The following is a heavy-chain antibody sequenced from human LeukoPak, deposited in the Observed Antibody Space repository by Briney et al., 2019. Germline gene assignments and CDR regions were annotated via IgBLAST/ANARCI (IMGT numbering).Heavy chain of an antibody. CDR3: AKIPYCSSTSCSKDDAFDI. D-gene: IGHD2-2*01. CDR1: GFTFSSYA. J-gene: IGHJ3*02. CDR2: ISGSGGST. Sequence: PGGSLRLSCAASGFTFSSYAMSWVRQAPGKGLERVSAISGSGGSTYYADSVKGRFTISRDNSKNTLYLQMNSLRAEDTAVYYCAKIPYCSSTSCSKDDAFDIWGQGTMVTVSS. V-gene: IGHV3-23*01.